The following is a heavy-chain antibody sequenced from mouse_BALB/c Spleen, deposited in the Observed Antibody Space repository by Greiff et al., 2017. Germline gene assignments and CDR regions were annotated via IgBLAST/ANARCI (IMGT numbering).Heavy chain of an antibody. V-gene: IGHV5-17*02. Sequence: EVMLVESGGGLVQPGGSRKLSCAASGFTFSSFGMHWVRQAPEKGLEWVAYISSGSSTIYYADTVKGRFTISRDNPKNTLFLQMTSLRSEDTAMYYCARSDLTGLAWFAYWGQGTLVTVSA. CDR2: ISSGSSTI. D-gene: IGHD4-1*01. J-gene: IGHJ3*01. CDR1: GFTFSSFG. CDR3: ARSDLTGLAWFAY.